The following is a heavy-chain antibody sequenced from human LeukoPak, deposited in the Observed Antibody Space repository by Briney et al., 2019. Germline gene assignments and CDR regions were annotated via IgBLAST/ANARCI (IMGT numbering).Heavy chain of an antibody. CDR2: ISPHNGDT. CDR1: GYTFTSCG. V-gene: IGHV1-18*01. D-gene: IGHD6-13*01. CDR3: ARVRAAAGIYYSGY. J-gene: IGHJ4*02. Sequence: ASVKVSCKGSGYTFTSCGICWVCQAPGQGLEWMGWISPHNGDTNYAQKLQGRVTMTTDTSTGTAYMELRSLRSDDTAVYYCARVRAAAGIYYSGYWGPGTLVTVSS.